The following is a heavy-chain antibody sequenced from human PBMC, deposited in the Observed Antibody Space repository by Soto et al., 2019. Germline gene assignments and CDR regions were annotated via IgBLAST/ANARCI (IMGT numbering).Heavy chain of an antibody. D-gene: IGHD3-22*01. Sequence: EVQLVESGGGLVKPGGSLRLSCAASGFTFSNAWMSWVRQAPGKGLEWVGRIKSKTGGGTTDYAAPVKGRFTISRDDSKNTLYLQMNSLKTEDTAVYYCTTDSPSYYYDSSGYYTSAFDYWGQGTLVTVSS. CDR3: TTDSPSYYYDSSGYYTSAFDY. J-gene: IGHJ4*02. CDR2: IKSKTGGGTT. CDR1: GFTFSNAW. V-gene: IGHV3-15*01.